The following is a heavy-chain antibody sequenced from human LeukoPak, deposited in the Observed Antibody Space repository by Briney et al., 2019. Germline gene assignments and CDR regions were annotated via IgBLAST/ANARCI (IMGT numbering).Heavy chain of an antibody. CDR2: IRPIDSST. CDR3: VREKSGGTYDY. Sequence: RASVKVSCKASGYTFTKYYIHWVRQAPGQGLEWMGTIRPIDSSTSYAQNFQGRVSMTSDMSTSTGYMELRSLRYEDTGIYYCVREKSGGTYDYLGQGTLVTVSS. D-gene: IGHD3-16*01. V-gene: IGHV1-46*01. J-gene: IGHJ4*02. CDR1: GYTFTKYY.